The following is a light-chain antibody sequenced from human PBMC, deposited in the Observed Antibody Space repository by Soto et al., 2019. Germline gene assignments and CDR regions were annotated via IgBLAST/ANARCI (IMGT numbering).Light chain of an antibody. V-gene: IGKV3-11*01. J-gene: IGKJ4*01. CDR1: QSVSSF. CDR2: DAS. CDR3: QQRSNGLT. Sequence: EIVLTQSPCTLSLSPGERATLSCSASQSVSSFLACYQQKPGQAPRLLIYDASNIATGTPARFSGSGSGTDFTLTISSLEPEDFAVYYCQQRSNGLTFGGGTKVDIK.